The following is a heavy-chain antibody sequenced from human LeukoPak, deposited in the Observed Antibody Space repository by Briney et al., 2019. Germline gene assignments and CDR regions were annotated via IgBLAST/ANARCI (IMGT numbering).Heavy chain of an antibody. CDR1: GFTFSDYY. D-gene: IGHD6-19*01. CDR3: ATTGYSSGWHFQH. Sequence: GGSLRLSCAASGFTFSDYYMSRIRQAPGKGLEWVSYISSSGSTIYYADSVKGRFTISRDNAKNSLYLQMNSLRAEDTAVYYCATTGYSSGWHFQHWGQGTLVTVSS. V-gene: IGHV3-11*04. CDR2: ISSSGSTI. J-gene: IGHJ1*01.